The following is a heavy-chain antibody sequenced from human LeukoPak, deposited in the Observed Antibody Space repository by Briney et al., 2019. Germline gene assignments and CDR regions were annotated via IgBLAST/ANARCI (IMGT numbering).Heavy chain of an antibody. J-gene: IGHJ4*02. Sequence: GGSLRLSCTASGFTFSGYGMHWVRQPPGKGLEWVAFIRFDGNNKYYADSVKGRFTISRDNSKNTLYLEMNSLRAEDTARYFCAEDPILTGFYNDGRWGQGTLVIVSS. V-gene: IGHV3-30*02. CDR2: IRFDGNNK. CDR1: GFTFSGYG. D-gene: IGHD3-9*01. CDR3: AEDPILTGFYNDGR.